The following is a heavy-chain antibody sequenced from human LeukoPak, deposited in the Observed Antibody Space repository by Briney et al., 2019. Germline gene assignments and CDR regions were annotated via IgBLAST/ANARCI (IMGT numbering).Heavy chain of an antibody. CDR2: ISSSGSTI. V-gene: IGHV3-48*03. CDR3: AKAYDSSGYYPIDAFDI. CDR1: GFTLSSYE. Sequence: GGSLRLSCAASGFTLSSYEMNWVRQAPGKGLEWVSYISSSGSTIYYADSVKGRFTISRDNAKNSLYLQMNSLSAEDTALYYCAKAYDSSGYYPIDAFDIWGQGTMVTVSS. J-gene: IGHJ3*02. D-gene: IGHD3-22*01.